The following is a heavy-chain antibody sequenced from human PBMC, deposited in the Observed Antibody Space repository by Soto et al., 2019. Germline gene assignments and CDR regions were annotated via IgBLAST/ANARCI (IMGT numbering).Heavy chain of an antibody. CDR2: IYYSGST. Sequence: QVQLQESGPGLVKPSQTLSLTCTVSGGSISSGGYYWSWIRQHPGKGLEWIGYIYYSGSTYYNPSLESRVTIPVDTSKNQFSLKLSSVTAADTAVYYCARGEDIVVVPAAGGRFDPWGQGTLVTVSS. V-gene: IGHV4-31*03. D-gene: IGHD2-2*01. CDR3: ARGEDIVVVPAAGGRFDP. CDR1: GGSISSGGYY. J-gene: IGHJ5*02.